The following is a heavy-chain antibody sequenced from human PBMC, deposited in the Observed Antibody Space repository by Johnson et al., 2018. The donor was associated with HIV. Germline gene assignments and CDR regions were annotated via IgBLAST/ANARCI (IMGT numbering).Heavy chain of an antibody. CDR3: SSTIFGVAWHAFDI. CDR1: GFNFSKYG. D-gene: IGHD3-3*01. CDR2: ISYDGSNK. J-gene: IGHJ3*02. V-gene: IGHV3-30*03. Sequence: QVQLVESGGGVVKPGGSLKLSCAASGFNFSKYGMHWVRQDPGKGLAWEAVISYDGSNKYYADSMKGRFTISRDNSKNTLYLQMNSLRAEDTAVYYCSSTIFGVAWHAFDIWGQGTMVIVSS.